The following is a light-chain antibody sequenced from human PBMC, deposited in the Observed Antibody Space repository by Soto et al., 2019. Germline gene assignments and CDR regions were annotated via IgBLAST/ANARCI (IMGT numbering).Light chain of an antibody. CDR1: QSLTSY. Sequence: EIGMTQSPATLSVSPGETATLSCRASQSLTSYLAWYQQKPDQAPRLLIYGASSRATGIPDRFSGSGSGTDFTLTISRLEPEDFAVFYCQHYDSLPITFGQGTRLAIK. V-gene: IGKV3-20*01. CDR3: QHYDSLPIT. CDR2: GAS. J-gene: IGKJ5*01.